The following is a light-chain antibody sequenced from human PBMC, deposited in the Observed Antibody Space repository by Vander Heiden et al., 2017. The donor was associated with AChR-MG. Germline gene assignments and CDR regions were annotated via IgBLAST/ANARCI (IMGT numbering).Light chain of an antibody. CDR1: QSLLHPHGNTD. Sequence: DIVMTQPPLSLALAPGQPAPISCKSSQSLLHPHGNTDLYWYLQRPGQSPQLLIAEVSSRCSGVPDRFSGSGSGTDFTLKISRVEAEDVEVYYWRQGIHLPLTFGGGTKVEIK. CDR3: RQGIHLPLT. V-gene: IGKV2-29*02. CDR2: EVS. J-gene: IGKJ4*01.